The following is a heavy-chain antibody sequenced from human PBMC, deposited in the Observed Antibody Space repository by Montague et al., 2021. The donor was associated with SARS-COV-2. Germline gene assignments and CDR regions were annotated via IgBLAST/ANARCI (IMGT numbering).Heavy chain of an antibody. D-gene: IGHD3-10*01. CDR1: GFSLSTRGVG. CDR2: IYWDDAK. CDR3: AHRLYGITRRWFDP. V-gene: IGHV2-5*02. Sequence: PALVKPTQTLTLTCTFSGFSLSTRGVGVGWIRQPPGKALEWLALIYWDDAKHYSPFLKSRLTITKDTSKNQVVLTMTNMDPVDTATYYCAHRLYGITRRWFDPWGQGTLVTVSS. J-gene: IGHJ5*02.